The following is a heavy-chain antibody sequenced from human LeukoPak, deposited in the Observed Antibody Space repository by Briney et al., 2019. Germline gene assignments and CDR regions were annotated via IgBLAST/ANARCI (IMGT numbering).Heavy chain of an antibody. J-gene: IGHJ5*02. CDR3: ARRGRYCSGGSCYSGWFDP. CDR1: GGSFSGYY. V-gene: IGHV4-34*01. Sequence: SETLSLTCAVYGGSFSGYYWSWIRQPPGKGLEWIGEINHSGSTNYNPSLKSRVTISVDTSKNQFSLKLSSVTAADTAVYYCARRGRYCSGGSCYSGWFDPWGQGTLVTVSS. CDR2: INHSGST. D-gene: IGHD2-15*01.